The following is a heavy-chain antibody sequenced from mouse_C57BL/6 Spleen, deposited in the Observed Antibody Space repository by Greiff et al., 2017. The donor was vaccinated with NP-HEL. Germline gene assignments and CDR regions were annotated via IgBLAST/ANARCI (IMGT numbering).Heavy chain of an antibody. J-gene: IGHJ4*01. V-gene: IGHV1-66*01. CDR3: ARDGLRQDAMDY. Sequence: VKLMESGPELVKPGASVKISCKASGYSFTSYYIHWVKQRPGQGLEWIGWIYPGSGNTKYNEKFKGKATLTADTSSSTAYMQLSSLTSEDSAVYYCARDGLRQDAMDYWGQGTSVTVSS. CDR2: IYPGSGNT. CDR1: GYSFTSYY. D-gene: IGHD2-4*01.